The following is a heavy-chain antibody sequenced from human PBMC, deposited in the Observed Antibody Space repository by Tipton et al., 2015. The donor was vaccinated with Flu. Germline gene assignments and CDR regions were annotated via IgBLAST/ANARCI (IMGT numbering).Heavy chain of an antibody. CDR2: MNPNSGNT. Sequence: QLVQSGAEVKKPGASVKVSCKGSGYTFTSYDINWVRQATGQGLEWMGWMNPNSGNTGYAQKFQGRVTMTRNTSISTAYMEVNSLRSEDTAVYYCARSELEVRRYLYYGMDVWGQGTTVTVSS. CDR1: GYTFTSYD. CDR3: ARSELEVRRYLYYGMDV. J-gene: IGHJ6*02. D-gene: IGHD1-1*01. V-gene: IGHV1-8*01.